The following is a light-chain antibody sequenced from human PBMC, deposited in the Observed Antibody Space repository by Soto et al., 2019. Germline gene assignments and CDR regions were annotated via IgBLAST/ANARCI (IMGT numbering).Light chain of an antibody. Sequence: QSVLTQAPSGPGAPGQGATTPGPGTTSNIGAGFGEHWYQHLPGTAPKLLIHGNNIRPSGVPDRFSGSKSGTSASLTIDGLQAEDEAHYYCQSYDRSLSVVFGGGTKVTVL. J-gene: IGLJ2*01. CDR2: GNN. CDR3: QSYDRSLSVV. CDR1: TSNIGAGFG. V-gene: IGLV1-40*01.